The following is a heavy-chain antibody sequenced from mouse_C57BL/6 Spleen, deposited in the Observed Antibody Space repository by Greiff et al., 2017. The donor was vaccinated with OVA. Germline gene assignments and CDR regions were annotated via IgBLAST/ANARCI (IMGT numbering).Heavy chain of an antibody. D-gene: IGHD1-1*01. Sequence: QVQLQQPGAELVKPGASVKLSCKASGYTFTSYWMHWVKQRPGQGLEWIGMIHPNSGSTNYNEKFKSKATLTVDKSSSTAYMQLSSLTSEDSAVYYCARRLFITTVVATGDYWGQGTTLTVSS. J-gene: IGHJ2*01. CDR2: IHPNSGST. V-gene: IGHV1-64*01. CDR3: ARRLFITTVVATGDY. CDR1: GYTFTSYW.